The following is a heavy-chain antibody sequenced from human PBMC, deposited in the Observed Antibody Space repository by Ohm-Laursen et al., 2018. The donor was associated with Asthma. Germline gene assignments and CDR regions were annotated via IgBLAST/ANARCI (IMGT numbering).Heavy chain of an antibody. D-gene: IGHD1-26*01. CDR2: INHSGST. CDR1: GGSFSGYY. J-gene: IGHJ4*02. Sequence: GTLSLTCAVYGGSFSGYYWSWIRQPPGKGLEWIGEINHSGSTNYNPSLKSRVTISVDTSKNQFSLKLSSVTAADTAVYYCARDKWELVHYFDYWGQGTLVTVSS. CDR3: ARDKWELVHYFDY. V-gene: IGHV4-34*01.